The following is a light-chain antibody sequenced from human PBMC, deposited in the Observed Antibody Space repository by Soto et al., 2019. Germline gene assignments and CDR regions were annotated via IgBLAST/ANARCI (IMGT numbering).Light chain of an antibody. CDR2: DAS. J-gene: IGKJ2*02. CDR1: QDITNY. CDR3: QQFDSVPCT. V-gene: IGKV1-33*01. Sequence: IQMTQSPSSLSASVGERVTITCQASQDITNYLIWYQQKPGKAPKLLIYDASSLGTGVSSRFSGSGSGTHFTLTISSLQPEEIATYYCQQFDSVPCTFGQGTKLEMK.